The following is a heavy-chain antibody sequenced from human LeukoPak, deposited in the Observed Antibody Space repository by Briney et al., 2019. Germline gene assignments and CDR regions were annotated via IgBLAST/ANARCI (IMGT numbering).Heavy chain of an antibody. Sequence: GGSLRLSCAASAFSLSDYWMNWVRQAPGKGLEWVASIKQDGSEKYYVDSVKGRFTISRDNAKNSLYLQMNTLRAEDTAVHYCRRDRGYSTYDCWGQGTLVTVSS. CDR1: AFSLSDYW. J-gene: IGHJ4*02. D-gene: IGHD5-12*01. CDR3: RRDRGYSTYDC. CDR2: IKQDGSEK. V-gene: IGHV3-7*01.